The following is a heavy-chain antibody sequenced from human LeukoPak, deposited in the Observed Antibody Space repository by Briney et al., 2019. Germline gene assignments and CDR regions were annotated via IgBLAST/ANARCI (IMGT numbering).Heavy chain of an antibody. CDR2: IYTGGST. D-gene: IGHD1-1*01. CDR3: ARDWNRYAY. J-gene: IGHJ4*02. Sequence: SQTLSLTCTVSGGSISSGSYFWSWIRQPAGKGLQWIGRIYTGGSTNYNPSLKSRVTISVDTSKSQFSLYMDSVTAADTAVYYCARDWNRYAYWGQGTLVTVSS. CDR1: GGSISSGSYF. V-gene: IGHV4-61*02.